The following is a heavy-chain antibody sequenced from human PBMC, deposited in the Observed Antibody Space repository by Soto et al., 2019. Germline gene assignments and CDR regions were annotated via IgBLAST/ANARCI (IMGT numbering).Heavy chain of an antibody. CDR1: GGTFSSYA. D-gene: IGHD2-15*01. CDR2: IIPIFGTA. CDR3: ARDRGYCSGGSCYPGGWFDP. Sequence: ASVKVSCKASGGTFSSYAISWVRQAPGQGLEWMGGIIPIFGTANYAQKFQGRVTITADESTSTAYMELSSLRSEDTAVYYCARDRGYCSGGSCYPGGWFDPWGQGTLVTVSS. V-gene: IGHV1-69*13. J-gene: IGHJ5*02.